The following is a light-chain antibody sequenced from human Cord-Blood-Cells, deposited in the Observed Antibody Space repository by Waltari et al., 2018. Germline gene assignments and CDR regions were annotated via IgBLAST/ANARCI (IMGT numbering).Light chain of an antibody. V-gene: IGKV1-8*01. CDR2: AAS. CDR1: QGISSY. Sequence: AIRMIHVPPLFSAHTRDRVTLTCRASQGISSYLAWYQKKPGKAPKLLIYAASTLQSGVPSRFSGSGSGTDFTLTISCLQSEDFATYYCQQYYSYPYTFGQGTKLEIK. CDR3: QQYYSYPYT. J-gene: IGKJ2*01.